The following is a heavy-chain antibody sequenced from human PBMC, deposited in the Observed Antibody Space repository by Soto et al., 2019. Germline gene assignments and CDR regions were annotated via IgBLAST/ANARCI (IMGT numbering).Heavy chain of an antibody. CDR1: GGSIDRTAYC. D-gene: IGHD3-16*02. CDR2: IDYGGTT. V-gene: IGHV4-30-4*08. J-gene: IGHJ4*02. Sequence: SETLSLTCSVSGGSIDRTAYCRSWIRQPPGQGLEWIGYIDYGGTTFYNPSLKSRSTLSLDTDENRFSLNLTSVTAADTAVYYCARARSLRRQEYYFDIWGQGILVTVSS. CDR3: ARARSLRRQEYYFDI.